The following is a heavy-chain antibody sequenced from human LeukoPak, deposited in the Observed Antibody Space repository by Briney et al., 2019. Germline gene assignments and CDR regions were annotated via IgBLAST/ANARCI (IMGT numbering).Heavy chain of an antibody. CDR2: IYSGGST. Sequence: GGSLRLSCAASGFTVSSNCMSWVRQAPGKGLEWVSVIYSGGSTYYADSVKGRFTISRHNSKNTLYLQMNSLRAEDTAVYYCARVGDSSSWYPGYFDYWGQGTLVTVSS. J-gene: IGHJ4*02. CDR3: ARVGDSSSWYPGYFDY. V-gene: IGHV3-53*04. D-gene: IGHD6-13*01. CDR1: GFTVSSNC.